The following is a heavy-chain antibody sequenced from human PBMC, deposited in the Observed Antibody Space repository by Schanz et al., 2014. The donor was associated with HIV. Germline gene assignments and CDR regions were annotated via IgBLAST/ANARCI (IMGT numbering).Heavy chain of an antibody. CDR3: ASGRFDTVIWWGDAFLI. V-gene: IGHV1-69*01. J-gene: IGHJ3*02. D-gene: IGHD5-18*01. Sequence: QVQLVQSGAEVQKPGASVKVSCKASGYSFTSYDINWVRQAPGQGLEWMGGIIPIFGTTNYAQKFQGRVTITADESTSTAYMELSSLRSEDTAVYYCASGRFDTVIWWGDAFLIWGRGTMVTVSS. CDR2: IIPIFGTT. CDR1: GYSFTSYD.